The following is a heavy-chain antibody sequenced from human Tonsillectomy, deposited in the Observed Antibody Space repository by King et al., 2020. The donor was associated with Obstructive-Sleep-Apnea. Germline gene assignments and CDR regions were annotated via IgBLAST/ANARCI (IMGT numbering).Heavy chain of an antibody. CDR2: TYYSGIT. D-gene: IGHD2-2*01. V-gene: IGHV4-31*03. Sequence: VQLQESGPGLVKPSQTLSLTCTVSDGAFSVGSHHWNWIRQLPGKGLEWIGYTYYSGITSYNPSLKGRVSISVDKSKGQFSLRLDSVTAAATAVYYCAREGTSSSPNWFGPWGPGTLVTVSS. CDR3: AREGTSSSPNWFGP. CDR1: DGAFSVGSHH. J-gene: IGHJ5*02.